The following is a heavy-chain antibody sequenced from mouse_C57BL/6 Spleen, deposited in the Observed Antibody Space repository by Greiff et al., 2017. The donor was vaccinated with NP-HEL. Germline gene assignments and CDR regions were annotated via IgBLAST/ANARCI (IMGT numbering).Heavy chain of an antibody. V-gene: IGHV5-17*01. Sequence: EVKLVESGGGLVKPGGSLKLSCAASGFTFSDYGMHWVRQAPEKGLEWVAYISSGSSTIYYADTVKGRSTISRDNAKNTLFLQMTSLRSEDTAMYCCASDLDYYSSSFFDYWGQGTTLTVSS. CDR3: ASDLDYYSSSFFDY. CDR1: GFTFSDYG. CDR2: ISSGSSTI. D-gene: IGHD1-1*01. J-gene: IGHJ2*01.